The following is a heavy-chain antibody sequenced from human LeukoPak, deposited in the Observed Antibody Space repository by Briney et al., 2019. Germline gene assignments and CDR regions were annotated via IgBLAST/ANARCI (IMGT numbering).Heavy chain of an antibody. J-gene: IGHJ4*02. V-gene: IGHV4-61*01. D-gene: IGHD3-22*01. CDR1: GGSVSSGNYY. Sequence: SSETLSLTCTVSGGSVSSGNYYWSWIRQPPGKGLEWIGYIYYSGSTNYNPSLKSRVTISVDTSQNQFSLKLSSVTAADTAVYYCARDPSGYSNYWGQGTLATVSS. CDR3: ARDPSGYSNY. CDR2: IYYSGST.